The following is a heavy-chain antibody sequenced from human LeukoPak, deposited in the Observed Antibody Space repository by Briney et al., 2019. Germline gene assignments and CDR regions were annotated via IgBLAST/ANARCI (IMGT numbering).Heavy chain of an antibody. J-gene: IGHJ4*02. CDR2: IYYSGST. CDR1: GGSISSSGYY. Sequence: SETLSLTCTVSGGSISSSGYYWVWIRQPPGKGLEWIGSIYYSGSTYYNPSLKSRVTISVDTSKNQFSLKLSSVTAADTAVYYCVAAYSSSRAFDYWGQGTLVTVSS. CDR3: VAAYSSSRAFDY. D-gene: IGHD6-13*01. V-gene: IGHV4-39*07.